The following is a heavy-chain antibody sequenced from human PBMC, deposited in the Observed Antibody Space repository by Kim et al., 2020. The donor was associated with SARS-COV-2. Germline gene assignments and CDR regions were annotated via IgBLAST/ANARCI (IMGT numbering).Heavy chain of an antibody. CDR2: INAGNGNT. CDR1: GYTFTSYA. Sequence: ASVKVSCKASGYTFTSYAMHWVRQAPGQRLEWMGWINAGNGNTKYSQKFQGRVTITRDTSASTAYMELSSLRSEDTAVYYCARVEMATRYYGMDVWGQGTTVTVSS. CDR3: ARVEMATRYYGMDV. J-gene: IGHJ6*02. V-gene: IGHV1-3*01. D-gene: IGHD5-12*01.